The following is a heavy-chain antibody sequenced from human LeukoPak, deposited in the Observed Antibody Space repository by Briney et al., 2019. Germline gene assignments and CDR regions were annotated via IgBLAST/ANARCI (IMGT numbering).Heavy chain of an antibody. CDR1: GFTFSSYA. Sequence: GGSLRLSCAASGFTFSSYAMSWVHQAPGKGLEWVSAISGSGGSTYYADSVKGRFTISRDNSKNTLYLQMNSLRAEDTAVYYCAKDSQVIVVLDAFDIWGQGTMVTVSS. J-gene: IGHJ3*02. D-gene: IGHD3-22*01. CDR3: AKDSQVIVVLDAFDI. CDR2: ISGSGGST. V-gene: IGHV3-23*01.